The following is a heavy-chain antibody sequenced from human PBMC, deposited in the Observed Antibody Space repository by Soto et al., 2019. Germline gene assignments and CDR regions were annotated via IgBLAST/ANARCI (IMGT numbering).Heavy chain of an antibody. V-gene: IGHV5-51*01. D-gene: IGHD3-22*01. J-gene: IGHJ4*02. CDR3: ARLGYYYDSSGYYIDY. Sequence: GEPLKNSCKGSGYSFTGYWIGWVRQMPGKGLEWMGIIYPGDSDTRYSPSFQGQVTISADKSISTAYLQWSSLKASDTAMYYCARLGYYYDSSGYYIDYWGQGTLVTVSS. CDR1: GYSFTGYW. CDR2: IYPGDSDT.